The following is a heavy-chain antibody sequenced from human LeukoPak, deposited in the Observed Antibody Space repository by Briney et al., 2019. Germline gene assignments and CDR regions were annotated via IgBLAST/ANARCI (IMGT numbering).Heavy chain of an antibody. CDR2: IIPIFGTA. V-gene: IGHV1-69*13. CDR1: GGTFSSYA. D-gene: IGHD6-13*01. Sequence: ASVKVSCKASGGTFSSYAISWVRQAPGQGLEWMGGIIPIFGTANYAQKFQGRVTITADESTSTAYMEQSSLRSEDTAVYYCARYSFTSSSWYSDAFDIWGQGTMVTVSS. CDR3: ARYSFTSSSWYSDAFDI. J-gene: IGHJ3*02.